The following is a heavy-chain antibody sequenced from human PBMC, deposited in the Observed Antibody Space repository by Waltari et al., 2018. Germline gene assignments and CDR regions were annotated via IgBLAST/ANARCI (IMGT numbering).Heavy chain of an antibody. V-gene: IGHV7-4-1*02. CDR1: GYTFTSYA. CDR3: ARGTVTTGFDY. J-gene: IGHJ4*02. D-gene: IGHD4-17*01. Sequence: QVQLVQSGSELKKPGASVKVSCKASGYTFTSYAMNWVRQAPGQGLEWMGWVNTNTGNPTYAQGFTGRFAFPLDTPVSTAYLQTSSLKAEDTAVYYCARGTVTTGFDYWGQGTLVTVSS. CDR2: VNTNTGNP.